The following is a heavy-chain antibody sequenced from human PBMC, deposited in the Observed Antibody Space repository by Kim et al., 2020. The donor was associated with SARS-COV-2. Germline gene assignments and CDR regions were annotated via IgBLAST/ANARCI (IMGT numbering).Heavy chain of an antibody. D-gene: IGHD2-15*01. CDR1: GFSLSTSGMC. V-gene: IGHV2-70*01. CDR3: ARFSWYYYGMEV. CDR2: IDWDDDK. J-gene: IGHJ6*02. Sequence: SGPTLVNPTQTLTLTCTFSGFSLSTSGMCVSWIRQPPGKALAWLALIDWDDDKYCSTSLKTRLTISKDTSKNQVVLTMTNMDPVDTATSSCARFSWYYYGMEVWGQGTTVTVSS.